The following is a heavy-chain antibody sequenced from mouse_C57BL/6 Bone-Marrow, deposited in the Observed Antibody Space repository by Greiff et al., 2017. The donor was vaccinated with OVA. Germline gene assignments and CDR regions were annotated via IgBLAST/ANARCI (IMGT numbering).Heavy chain of an antibody. V-gene: IGHV1-7*01. J-gene: IGHJ3*01. CDR1: GYTFTSYW. Sequence: QVQLKQSGAELAKPGASVKLSCKASGYTFTSYWMHWVKQRPGQGLEWIGYIHPSSGYTKYNQKFKDKATLTADKSSSTAYMQRSSLTYEDSAVYYWVGDYDGAWFAYWGQGTLVTVSA. CDR2: IHPSSGYT. D-gene: IGHD2-4*01. CDR3: VGDYDGAWFAY.